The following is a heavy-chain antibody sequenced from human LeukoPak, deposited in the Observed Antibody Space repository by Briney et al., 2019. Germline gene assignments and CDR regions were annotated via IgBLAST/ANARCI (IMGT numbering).Heavy chain of an antibody. Sequence: GGSLRLSCAASGFIFSSYAMSWVRQAPGKGLEWVSTISGSGGSTYYADSVKGRFTISRDNSKNTVYLQMNSLRAEDTAVYYCAKDRSCINHVCDGAFDYWGQGILVTVSS. J-gene: IGHJ4*02. CDR1: GFIFSSYA. CDR3: AKDRSCINHVCDGAFDY. V-gene: IGHV3-23*01. CDR2: ISGSGGST. D-gene: IGHD2-8*01.